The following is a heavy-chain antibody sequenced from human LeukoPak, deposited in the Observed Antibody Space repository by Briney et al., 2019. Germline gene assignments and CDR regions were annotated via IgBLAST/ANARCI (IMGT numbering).Heavy chain of an antibody. D-gene: IGHD6-13*01. J-gene: IGHJ5*02. CDR2: ISGSGGST. V-gene: IGHV3-23*01. Sequence: GGSLRLSCAASGFTFSSYAMSWVRQAPGKGLEWVSAISGSGGSTYYADSVKGRFTISRDNSKNTLYLQMNSLRAEDTAVYYCAKGGIGQQLANWFDPWGQGTLVTVSS. CDR3: AKGGIGQQLANWFDP. CDR1: GFTFSSYA.